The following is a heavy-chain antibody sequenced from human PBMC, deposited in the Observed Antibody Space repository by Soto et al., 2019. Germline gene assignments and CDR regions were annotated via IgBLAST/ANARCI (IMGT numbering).Heavy chain of an antibody. D-gene: IGHD3-16*02. CDR3: ARQAHRYNYNGMDV. Sequence: GESLTISCRSSGYSFTRYWIGWVRQMPGKGLEWMGIIYPGDSETRYSPSFQGQVTISADKSISTAYLQWSSLEASDTAMYYCARQAHRYNYNGMDVWGQGTTVTVSS. CDR2: IYPGDSET. CDR1: GYSFTRYW. J-gene: IGHJ6*02. V-gene: IGHV5-51*01.